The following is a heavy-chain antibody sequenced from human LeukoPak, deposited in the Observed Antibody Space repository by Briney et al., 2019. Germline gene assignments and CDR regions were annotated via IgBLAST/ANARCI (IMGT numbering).Heavy chain of an antibody. Sequence: GGSLRLSCAASGFTFSKFWMSWVRQAPGKGLKWVANIKQDGSVKYYVDSVKGRFTISRDNAENSLYLQMNSLRVEDTAVYYCATSTEAAGSVWGQGTLVTVSS. CDR1: GFTFSKFW. D-gene: IGHD6-13*01. CDR3: ATSTEAAGSV. V-gene: IGHV3-7*03. CDR2: IKQDGSVK. J-gene: IGHJ4*02.